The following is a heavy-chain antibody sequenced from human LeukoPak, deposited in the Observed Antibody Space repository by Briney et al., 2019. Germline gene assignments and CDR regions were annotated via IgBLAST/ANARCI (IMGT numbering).Heavy chain of an antibody. CDR1: GGSFSGHY. CDR3: ARHATGSYSVPWLDP. J-gene: IGHJ5*02. Sequence: SETLSLTCAVYGGSFSGHYWSWIRQPPGKGLEWIGEINHSGSTNYNPSLKSRVTILGDTSKNQFSLKLSSVTAADTAVYYCARHATGSYSVPWLDPWGQGTLVTVST. V-gene: IGHV4-34*01. CDR2: INHSGST. D-gene: IGHD3-10*01.